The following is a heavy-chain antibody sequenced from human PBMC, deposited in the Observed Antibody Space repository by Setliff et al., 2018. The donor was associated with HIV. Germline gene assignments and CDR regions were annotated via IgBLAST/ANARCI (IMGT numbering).Heavy chain of an antibody. V-gene: IGHV3-30*02. D-gene: IGHD2-2*01. Sequence: GGSLRLSCAASGFTFSSYWINWVRQTPGKGLEWVACIQYDGDTKYYADSVRGRFTIPRDNAKNSLYLQMNSLRAEDTALYYCGRDLGSTSLSPWGQGTLVTVSS. CDR3: GRDLGSTSLSP. CDR2: IQYDGDTK. J-gene: IGHJ5*02. CDR1: GFTFSSYW.